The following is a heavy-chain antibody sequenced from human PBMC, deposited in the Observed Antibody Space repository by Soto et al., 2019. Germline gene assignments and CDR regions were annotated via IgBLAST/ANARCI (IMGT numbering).Heavy chain of an antibody. Sequence: LSLTCTVSGGSISSYYWSWIRQPPGKGLEWIGYIYYSGSTNYNPSLKSRVTISVDTSKNQFSLKLSSVTAADTAVYYCAREVRIYYYGSVEVRDNWFDPWGQGTLVTVSS. J-gene: IGHJ5*02. CDR2: IYYSGST. CDR3: AREVRIYYYGSVEVRDNWFDP. D-gene: IGHD3-10*01. CDR1: GGSISSYY. V-gene: IGHV4-59*01.